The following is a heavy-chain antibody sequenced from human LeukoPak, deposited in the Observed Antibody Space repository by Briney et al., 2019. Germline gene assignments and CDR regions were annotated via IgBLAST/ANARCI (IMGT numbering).Heavy chain of an antibody. D-gene: IGHD2-15*01. CDR2: IYTSGST. Sequence: SETLSLTCTVSGGSINSNYWSWIRQPPGKGLEWIGRIYTSGSTNYNPSLKSRVTMSVDTSKNQFFLKLSSVTAADTAVYYCARGRYCSSDSCSGGDAFDIWGQGTMVSVSS. V-gene: IGHV4-4*07. J-gene: IGHJ3*02. CDR1: GGSINSNY. CDR3: ARGRYCSSDSCSGGDAFDI.